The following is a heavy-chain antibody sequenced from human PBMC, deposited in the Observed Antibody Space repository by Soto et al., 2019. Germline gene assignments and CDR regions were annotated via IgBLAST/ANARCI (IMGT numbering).Heavy chain of an antibody. CDR1: GGTFSSYT. CDR3: ARELGYCSSTSCYAGSPDAFDI. J-gene: IGHJ3*02. CDR2: IIPILGIA. Sequence: SVKVSCKASGGTFSSYTISWVRQAPGQGLEWMGRIIPILGIAKYAQKFQGRVTITADKSTSTAYMEPSSLRSEDTAVYSCARELGYCSSTSCYAGSPDAFDIWGQGTMVTVSS. V-gene: IGHV1-69*04. D-gene: IGHD2-2*01.